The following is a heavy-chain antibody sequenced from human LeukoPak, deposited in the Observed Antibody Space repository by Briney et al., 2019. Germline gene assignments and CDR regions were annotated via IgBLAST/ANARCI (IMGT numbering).Heavy chain of an antibody. Sequence: PGGSLRLSCAASGFTFSSYAMHWVRQAPGKGLEWVAVISYDGSNKYYADSVKGRFTISRDNSKNTLYLQMNSLRAEDTAVYYCARGGGGPHYYDSSAIFGWGQGTLVTVSS. D-gene: IGHD3-22*01. CDR1: GFTFSSYA. V-gene: IGHV3-30-3*01. J-gene: IGHJ4*02. CDR3: ARGGGGPHYYDSSAIFG. CDR2: ISYDGSNK.